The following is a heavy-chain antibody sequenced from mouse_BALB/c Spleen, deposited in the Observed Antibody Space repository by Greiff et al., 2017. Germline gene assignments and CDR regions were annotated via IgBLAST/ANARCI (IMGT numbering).Heavy chain of an antibody. D-gene: IGHD1-2*01. CDR2: ILPGSGST. CDR1: GYTFSSYW. CDR3: ARSTTAPYYAMDY. J-gene: IGHJ4*01. V-gene: IGHV1-9*01. Sequence: QVHVKQSGAELMKPGASVKISCKATGYTFSSYWIEWVKQRPGHGLEWIGEILPGSGSTNYNEKFKGKATFTADTSSNTAYMQLSSLTSEDSAVYYCARSTTAPYYAMDYWGQGTSVTVSS.